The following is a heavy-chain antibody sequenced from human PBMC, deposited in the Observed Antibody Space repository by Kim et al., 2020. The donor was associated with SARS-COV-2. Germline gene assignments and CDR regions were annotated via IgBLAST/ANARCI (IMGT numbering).Heavy chain of an antibody. CDR3: ARQKGSSRKFDY. D-gene: IGHD6-6*01. V-gene: IGHV4-39*01. Sequence: YYNPSLKSRVTISVDTSKNPFSLKLSSVTAADTAVYYCARQKGSSRKFDYWGQGTLVTVSS. J-gene: IGHJ4*02.